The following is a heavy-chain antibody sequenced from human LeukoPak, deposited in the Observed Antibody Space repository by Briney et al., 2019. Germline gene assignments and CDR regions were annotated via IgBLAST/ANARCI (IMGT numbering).Heavy chain of an antibody. CDR2: ISSSSSYI. Sequence: GGSLRLSCAASGFTFSSYSMNWVRQAPGKGLEWVSSISSSSSYIYYADSVKGRFTISRDNAKNSLYLQMNSLRAEDTAVYYCARDISGYGILTGSVQYYFDYWGQGTLVTVSS. V-gene: IGHV3-21*01. CDR1: GFTFSSYS. D-gene: IGHD3-9*01. J-gene: IGHJ4*02. CDR3: ARDISGYGILTGSVQYYFDY.